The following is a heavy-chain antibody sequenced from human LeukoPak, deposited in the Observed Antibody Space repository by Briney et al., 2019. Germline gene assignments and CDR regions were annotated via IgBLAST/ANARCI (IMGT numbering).Heavy chain of an antibody. D-gene: IGHD3-10*01. CDR1: GYTFIGYY. J-gene: IGHJ4*02. V-gene: IGHV1-2*02. CDR2: INPNSGDT. Sequence: ASVKVSCKASGYTFIGYYMHWVRQAPGQGLEWMGWINPNSGDTNSAQKFQGRVTMTRDTSISTAYMELSRLKSDDTAVYYCARDSGYHYGSGSYYAFDYWGQGTLVTVSS. CDR3: ARDSGYHYGSGSYYAFDY.